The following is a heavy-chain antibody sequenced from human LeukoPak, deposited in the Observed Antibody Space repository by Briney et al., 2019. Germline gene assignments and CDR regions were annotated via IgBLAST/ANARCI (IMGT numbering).Heavy chain of an antibody. J-gene: IGHJ6*03. CDR2: IDWDDDK. Sequence: SGPVLVKPTQTLTLTCTFSGFSLNTNGMCVSWIRQTPGKALEWLARIDWDDDKFYRTSLKTRLTIAKDTAKNQVVLTMTNMDPVDTGTYYCARIQAMRVEAATPYYYYYLDVWGKGTTVTVS. CDR3: ARIQAMRVEAATPYYYYYLDV. D-gene: IGHD2-15*01. CDR1: GFSLNTNGMC. V-gene: IGHV2-70*16.